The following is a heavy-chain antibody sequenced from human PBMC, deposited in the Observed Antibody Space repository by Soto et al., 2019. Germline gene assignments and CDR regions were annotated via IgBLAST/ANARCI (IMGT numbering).Heavy chain of an antibody. V-gene: IGHV1-18*01. CDR2: ISAYNGNT. CDR3: ARDQSGYVGHGY. Sequence: QVQLVQSGAEVKKPGASVKVSCKASGYTFSSYGVSWVRQAPGQGLEWMGWISAYNGNTNYAQKLQGRVTMTTDTATSTAYMDLRSLRSADTAVHYCARDQSGYVGHGYWGQGTLVTVSS. J-gene: IGHJ4*02. CDR1: GYTFSSYG. D-gene: IGHD5-12*01.